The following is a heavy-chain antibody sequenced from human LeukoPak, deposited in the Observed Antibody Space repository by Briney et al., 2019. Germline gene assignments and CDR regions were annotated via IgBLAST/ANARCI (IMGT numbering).Heavy chain of an antibody. V-gene: IGHV4-61*01. J-gene: IGHJ4*02. CDR2: IYYSGST. CDR1: GGSVSSGSYY. Sequence: SETLSLTCTVSGGSVSSGSYYWSWIRQPPGKGLEWIGYIYYSGSTNYNPSLKSRVTISVDTSKNQFSLKPSSVTAADTAVYYCARDILTGSTTDYWGQGTLVTVSS. D-gene: IGHD3-9*01. CDR3: ARDILTGSTTDY.